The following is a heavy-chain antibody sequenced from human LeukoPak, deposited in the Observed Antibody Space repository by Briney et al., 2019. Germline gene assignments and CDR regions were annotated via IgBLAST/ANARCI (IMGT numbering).Heavy chain of an antibody. J-gene: IGHJ3*02. V-gene: IGHV4-39*07. Sequence: PSETLSLTCTVSGGSISSSSYYWGWIRQPPGKGLEWIGSIYYSGSTYYNPSLKSRVTISVDTSKNQFSLKLSSVTAADTAVYYCARDLIVGATYYAFDIWGQGTMVTVSS. D-gene: IGHD1-26*01. CDR1: GGSISSSSYY. CDR2: IYYSGST. CDR3: ARDLIVGATYYAFDI.